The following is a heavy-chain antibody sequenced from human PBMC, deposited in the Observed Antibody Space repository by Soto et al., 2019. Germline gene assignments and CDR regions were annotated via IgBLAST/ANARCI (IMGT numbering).Heavy chain of an antibody. CDR2: ISGSGGST. V-gene: IGHV3-23*01. D-gene: IGHD6-19*01. J-gene: IGHJ4*02. Sequence: PGGSLRLSCVASILPFGSRSIICVRQSPGKGLEWVAAISGSGGSTYYADSVKGRFNISRDNSKNTLYLQMNSLRAEDTAVYYCAKCQQWLVLPLFDYWGQGTLVTVSS. CDR3: AKCQQWLVLPLFDY. CDR1: ILPFGSRS.